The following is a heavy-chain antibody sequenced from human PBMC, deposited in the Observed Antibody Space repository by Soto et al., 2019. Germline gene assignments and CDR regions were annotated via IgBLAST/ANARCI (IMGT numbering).Heavy chain of an antibody. V-gene: IGHV1-24*01. CDR2: FDPEDGET. CDR3: ATDEGAAAVTPEGMDV. CDR1: GYTLTELS. Sequence: GASVKVSCKVSGYTLTELSMHWVRQAPGKGLEWMGGFDPEDGETIYAQKFQGRVTMTEDTSTDTAYMELSSLRSEDTAVYYCATDEGAAAVTPEGMDVWGQGTTVTVSS. D-gene: IGHD6-13*01. J-gene: IGHJ6*02.